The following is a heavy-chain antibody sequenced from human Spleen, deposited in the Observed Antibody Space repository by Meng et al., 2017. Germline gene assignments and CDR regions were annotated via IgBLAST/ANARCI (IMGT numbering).Heavy chain of an antibody. J-gene: IGHJ5*02. D-gene: IGHD3-10*01. CDR2: IYYSGST. CDR3: ARGPPLWFGERNWFDP. CDR1: GGSISSSSYY. Sequence: SETLSLTCTVSGGSISSSSYYWGWIRQPPGKGLEWIGYIYYSGSTNYNPSLKSRVTISVDTSKNQFSLKLSSVTAADTAVYYCARGPPLWFGERNWFDPWGQGTLVTVSS. V-gene: IGHV4-61*05.